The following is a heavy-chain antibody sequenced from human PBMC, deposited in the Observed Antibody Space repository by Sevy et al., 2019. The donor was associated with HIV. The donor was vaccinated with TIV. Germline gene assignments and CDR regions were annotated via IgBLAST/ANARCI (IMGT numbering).Heavy chain of an antibody. Sequence: ETLSLTCTVSGGSITSLYWNWIRQPPGNGLEWIANIYYNGHINYNPSLKSRVTLSLDTSKNQFSLRLSSVTAADTAMYYCAGENAWGRGYSWGQRTLVTVSS. D-gene: IGHD1-26*01. CDR2: IYYNGHI. J-gene: IGHJ4*02. V-gene: IGHV4-59*08. CDR1: GGSITSLY. CDR3: AGENAWGRGYS.